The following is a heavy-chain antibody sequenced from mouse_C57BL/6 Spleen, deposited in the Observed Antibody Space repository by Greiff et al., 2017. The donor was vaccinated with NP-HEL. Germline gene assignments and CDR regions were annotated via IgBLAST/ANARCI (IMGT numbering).Heavy chain of an antibody. D-gene: IGHD1-1*01. CDR3: ASGRGLYYYAMDY. V-gene: IGHV1-22*01. CDR1: GYTFTDYN. CDR2: INPNNGGT. Sequence: VQLQQSGPELVKPGASVKMSCKASGYTFTDYNMHWVKQSHGKSLEWIGYINPNNGGTSYNQKFKGKATLTVNKSSSTAYMELRSLTSEDSAVYYCASGRGLYYYAMDYWGQGTSVTVSS. J-gene: IGHJ4*01.